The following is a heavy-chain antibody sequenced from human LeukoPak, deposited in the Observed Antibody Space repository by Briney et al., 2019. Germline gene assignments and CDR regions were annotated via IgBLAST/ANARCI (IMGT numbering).Heavy chain of an antibody. CDR3: AKDPTSIVPYCSGGSCYRGPDP. CDR1: GFTFSSYS. V-gene: IGHV3-23*01. Sequence: GGSLRLSCAASGFTFSSYSMSWVRQAPGKGLEWVSAISGSGGSTYYADSVKGRFTISRDNSKNTLYLQMNSLRAEDTAVYYCAKDPTSIVPYCSGGSCYRGPDPWGQGTLVTVSS. D-gene: IGHD2-15*01. CDR2: ISGSGGST. J-gene: IGHJ5*02.